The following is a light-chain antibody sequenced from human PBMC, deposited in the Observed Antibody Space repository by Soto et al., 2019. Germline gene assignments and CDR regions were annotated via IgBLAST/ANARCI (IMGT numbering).Light chain of an antibody. Sequence: DIQMTQSPSTLSASVGDRVTLTCRASQSISSWLAWYQQKPGKAPKLLIYKSSSLESGVPSRFSGSGSGTEFTLTISNLQPDDYATYYCQQYKTYSWAFGHGPKVEIK. V-gene: IGKV1-5*03. CDR2: KSS. J-gene: IGKJ1*01. CDR1: QSISSW. CDR3: QQYKTYSWA.